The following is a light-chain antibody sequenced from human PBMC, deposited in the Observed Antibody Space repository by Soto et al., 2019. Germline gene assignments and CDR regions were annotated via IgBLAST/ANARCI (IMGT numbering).Light chain of an antibody. CDR3: SSYTSTNTLAV. Sequence: QSALTQPASVSGSPGQSITISCTGTSSDVGGYNYVSWYQQHAGFAPKLIIYEGSNRPSGVSNRFSGSKSGDTASLTISGLQAEDEADYYCSSYTSTNTLAVFGTGTKLTVL. CDR1: SSDVGGYNY. J-gene: IGLJ1*01. V-gene: IGLV2-14*01. CDR2: EGS.